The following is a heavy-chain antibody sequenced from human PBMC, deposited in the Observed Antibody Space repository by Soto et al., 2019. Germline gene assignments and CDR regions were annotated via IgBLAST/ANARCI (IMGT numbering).Heavy chain of an antibody. J-gene: IGHJ4*02. CDR3: ARVISEWRLDY. Sequence: PGGSLRLSCAASGFIVSNNYMNWVRQAPGKGLEWVSVIYSGGSTYYADSVKGRFIISRDESKNTLYLHLNSLRAEDAAVYYCARVISEWRLDYWGQGTLVTVSS. CDR2: IYSGGST. V-gene: IGHV3-66*01. D-gene: IGHD3-3*01. CDR1: GFIVSNNY.